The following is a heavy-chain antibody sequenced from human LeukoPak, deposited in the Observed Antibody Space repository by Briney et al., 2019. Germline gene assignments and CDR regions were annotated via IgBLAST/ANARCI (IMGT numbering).Heavy chain of an antibody. CDR1: GGSISSGSYY. D-gene: IGHD2-2*02. CDR2: IYTSGRT. Sequence: PSQTLSLTCTVSGGSISSGSYYWSWIRQPAGKGLEWIGRIYTSGRTNYNPSLKSRVTISLDTSKNQFSLKLSSVTASDTAVYYCARGPYIYNYGMDVWGQGTTVTVSS. CDR3: ARGPYIYNYGMDV. V-gene: IGHV4-61*02. J-gene: IGHJ6*02.